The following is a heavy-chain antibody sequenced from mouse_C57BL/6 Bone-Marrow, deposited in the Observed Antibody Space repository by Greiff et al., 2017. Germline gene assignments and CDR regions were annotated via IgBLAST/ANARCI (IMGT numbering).Heavy chain of an antibody. CDR2: IWSGGST. CDR3: AKKGAMDY. CDR1: GFSLTSYG. V-gene: IGHV2-4*01. J-gene: IGHJ4*01. Sequence: VMLVESGPGLVQPSQSLSITCTVSGFSLTSYGVHWVRQPPGKGLEWLGVIWSGGSTDYNAAFISRLSISKDNSKSQVFFKMNSLQADDTSIYYCAKKGAMDYWGQGTSVTVSS.